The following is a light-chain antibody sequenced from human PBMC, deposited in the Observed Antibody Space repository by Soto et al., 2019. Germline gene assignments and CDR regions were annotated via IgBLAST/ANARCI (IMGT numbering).Light chain of an antibody. CDR1: QSISKS. CDR3: QQSHSSAWT. CDR2: GTS. J-gene: IGKJ1*01. Sequence: DIQLTQSPSSLSASVGDRVTITCRASQSISKSLNWYQQKPGKAPNLLIYGTSDLQSGVPSRFSGSGAGTEFTLTISSLQRDDFATYECQQSHSSAWTFGQGTKVEIK. V-gene: IGKV1-39*01.